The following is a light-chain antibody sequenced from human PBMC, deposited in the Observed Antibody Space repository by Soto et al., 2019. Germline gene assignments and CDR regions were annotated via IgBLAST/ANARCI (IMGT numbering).Light chain of an antibody. J-gene: IGKJ2*01. CDR3: QQYHNWPYT. V-gene: IGKV3-15*01. CDR2: DTS. CDR1: QSVDIS. Sequence: EIVLTQSPATLSVSPGERVTLSCRASQSVDISLAWYQQKPGQAPRLLIYDTSTRATGIPARFSGSGSGTDFTLTISSLQSEDFAIYYCQQYHNWPYTFGQGTKLEIK.